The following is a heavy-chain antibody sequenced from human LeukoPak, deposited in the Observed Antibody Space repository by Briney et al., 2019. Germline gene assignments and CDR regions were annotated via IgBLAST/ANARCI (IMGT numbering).Heavy chain of an antibody. D-gene: IGHD2-2*01. Sequence: PSETLSLTCTVSGGSISSSSYYWGWIRQPPGKGLEWIGSIYYSGSTYYNPSLKSRVTISVDTSKNQFSLKLSSVTAADTAVYYCARQTQIVVPAEGGNWFDPWGQGTLVTVSS. CDR2: IYYSGST. V-gene: IGHV4-39*01. J-gene: IGHJ5*02. CDR3: ARQTQIVVPAEGGNWFDP. CDR1: GGSISSSSYY.